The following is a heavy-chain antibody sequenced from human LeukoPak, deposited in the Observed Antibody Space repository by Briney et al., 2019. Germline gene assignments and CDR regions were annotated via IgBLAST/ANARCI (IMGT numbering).Heavy chain of an antibody. D-gene: IGHD3-16*02. CDR3: ARERLYYDYVWGSYRQRLAFDY. J-gene: IGHJ4*02. CDR1: GGSFSGYY. V-gene: IGHV4-34*01. CDR2: INHSGST. Sequence: MASETLSLTCAVYGGSFSGYYWSWIRQPPGKGLEWIGEINHSGSTNYNPSLKSRVTISVDTSKNQFSLKLSSATAADTAVYYCARERLYYDYVWGSYRQRLAFDYWGQGTLVTVSS.